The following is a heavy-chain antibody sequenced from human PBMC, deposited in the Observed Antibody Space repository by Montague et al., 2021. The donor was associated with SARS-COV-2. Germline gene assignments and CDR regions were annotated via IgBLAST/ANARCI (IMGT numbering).Heavy chain of an antibody. CDR2: IYYSGST. D-gene: IGHD3-16*01. Sequence: SETLSLTCTVSGGSISSYYWSWIRQPPGKGLEWIGYIYYSGSTNYNPSLKSRVTISVDTSKNQFSLKLSSVTAADTAVYYCARAPFMLTFGGVITRLRGYYFDYWGQGTLVTVSS. CDR3: ARAPFMLTFGGVITRLRGYYFDY. V-gene: IGHV4-59*08. CDR1: GGSISSYY. J-gene: IGHJ4*02.